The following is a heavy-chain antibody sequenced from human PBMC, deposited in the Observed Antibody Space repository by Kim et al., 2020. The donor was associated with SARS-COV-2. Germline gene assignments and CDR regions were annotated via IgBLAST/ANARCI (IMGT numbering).Heavy chain of an antibody. CDR3: TTDKYSSGWDAFDI. CDR1: GFTFSNAW. CDR2: IKSKTDGGTT. J-gene: IGHJ3*02. Sequence: GGSLRLSCAASGFTFSNAWMSWVRQAPGKGLEWVGRIKSKTDGGTTDYAAPVKGRFTISRDDSKNTLYLQMNSLKTEDTAVYYCTTDKYSSGWDAFDIWGQGTMVTVSS. V-gene: IGHV3-15*01. D-gene: IGHD6-19*01.